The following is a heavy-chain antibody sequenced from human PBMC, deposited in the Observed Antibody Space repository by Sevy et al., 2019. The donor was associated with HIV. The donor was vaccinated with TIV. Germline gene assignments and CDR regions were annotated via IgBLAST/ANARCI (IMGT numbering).Heavy chain of an antibody. CDR2: LKNKARGGKM. J-gene: IGHJ4*02. Sequence: GGSLRLSCTASGFSFGDYAMNWVRQAPGKGLEWVRFLKNKARGGKMDHAASVKGRFTISRDDSKSIVYLQMNDLRTEDTGVYYCTRWKGAHSIFDYWGQGALVTVSS. CDR1: GFSFGDYA. D-gene: IGHD1-1*01. V-gene: IGHV3-49*04. CDR3: TRWKGAHSIFDY.